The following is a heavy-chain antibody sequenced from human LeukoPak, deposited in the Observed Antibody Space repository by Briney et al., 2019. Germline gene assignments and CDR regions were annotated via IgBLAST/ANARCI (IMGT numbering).Heavy chain of an antibody. J-gene: IGHJ3*02. CDR2: IYPGDSDT. V-gene: IGHV5-51*01. D-gene: IGHD5-18*01. CDR3: ARRAVIYYSYGAFDI. CDR1: GYSFTNYW. Sequence: GESLKISCKTSGYSFTNYWIGWVRQMPGKGLEWMGIIYPGDSDTRYSPSFEGQVTISVDKSISTAYLQWSSLKASDTAIYYCARRAVIYYSYGAFDIWGQGTLVTVSS.